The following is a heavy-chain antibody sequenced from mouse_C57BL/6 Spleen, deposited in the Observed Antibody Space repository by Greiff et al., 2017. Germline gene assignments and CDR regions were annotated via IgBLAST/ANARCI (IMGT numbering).Heavy chain of an antibody. CDR2: IYPGDGDT. CDR3: ARRDYYGSSYEYFDV. V-gene: IGHV1-82*01. CDR1: GYAFSSSW. D-gene: IGHD1-1*01. J-gene: IGHJ1*03. Sequence: QVQLKESGSELVKPGASVKISCKASGYAFSSSWMNWVKQRPGKGLEWIGRIYPGDGDTNYNGKFKGKATLTADKSSSTAYMQLSSLTSEDSAVYFCARRDYYGSSYEYFDVWGTGTTVTVSS.